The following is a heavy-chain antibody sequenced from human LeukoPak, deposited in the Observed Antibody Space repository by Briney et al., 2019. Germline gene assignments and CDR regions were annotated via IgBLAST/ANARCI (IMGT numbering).Heavy chain of an antibody. V-gene: IGHV4-59*01. D-gene: IGHD1-26*01. J-gene: IGHJ4*02. Sequence: PSETLSLTCTVSGGSITSDYWSWIRQPPGKGLESIGYIYYSGSTNYNPSLKSRVTISVDTSQNQFSLKLSSVTAADTAVYYCARVASVGATRALDYWGQGTLVTVSS. CDR1: GGSITSDY. CDR3: ARVASVGATRALDY. CDR2: IYYSGST.